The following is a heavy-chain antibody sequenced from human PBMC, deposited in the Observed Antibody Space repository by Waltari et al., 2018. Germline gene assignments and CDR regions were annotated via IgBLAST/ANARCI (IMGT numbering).Heavy chain of an antibody. J-gene: IGHJ3*02. CDR2: VYSSGTT. CDR3: ARAGSGWPYAFDI. CDR1: NGSISSYY. V-gene: IGHV4-4*07. Sequence: QVQLQESGPGLVKPSETLSLTCDVSNGSISSYYWSWIRQPAGKGLEWVGRVYSSGTTNYNPSLKSRVTMSVDASNNHFSLRLSSVTAADTAVYYCARAGSGWPYAFDIWGQGTMVTVSS. D-gene: IGHD6-19*01.